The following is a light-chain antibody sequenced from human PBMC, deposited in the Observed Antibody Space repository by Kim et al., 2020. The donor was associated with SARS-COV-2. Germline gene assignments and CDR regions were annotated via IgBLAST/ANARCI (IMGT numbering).Light chain of an antibody. Sequence: GFPGQEARITWHGKKFGGKNAWWLQQKAGQSPVLVIYQDSKRPSGIPERFSGSNSGNTATLTISGTQAMDEADYYCQAWDSSTWVFGGGTQLTVL. CDR3: QAWDSSTWV. CDR2: QDS. J-gene: IGLJ3*02. V-gene: IGLV3-1*01. CDR1: KFGGKN.